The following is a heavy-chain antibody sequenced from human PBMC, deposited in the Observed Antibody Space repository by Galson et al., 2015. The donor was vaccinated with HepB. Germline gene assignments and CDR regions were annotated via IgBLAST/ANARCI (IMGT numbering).Heavy chain of an antibody. V-gene: IGHV3-23*01. J-gene: IGHJ5*01. CDR1: GFAFHSHA. D-gene: IGHD3-16*01. CDR3: AKGYGLFDS. CDR2: ICGDGDST. Sequence: SLRLSCAASGFAFHSHAMSWVRQAPGKGLEWISGICGDGDSTFYAVSVKGRFTVSRDNSKNMMYLQMDSLTAEDTGLYFCAKGYGLFDSWAQGILVTVSS.